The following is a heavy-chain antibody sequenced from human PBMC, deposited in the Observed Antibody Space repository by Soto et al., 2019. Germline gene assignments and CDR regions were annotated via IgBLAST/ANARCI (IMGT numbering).Heavy chain of an antibody. Sequence: QVQLQESGPGLVKPSQTLSLTCTVSGGSISSGGYYWSWIRQHPGKGLEWIGYIYYSGSTYYNPSLKSRVTISVDTAKHEFSLKLSSVTAADPAVYYCAGYDSSGYYCDYWGQGTLVTVSS. CDR3: AGYDSSGYYCDY. V-gene: IGHV4-31*03. CDR1: GGSISSGGYY. CDR2: IYYSGST. D-gene: IGHD3-22*01. J-gene: IGHJ4*02.